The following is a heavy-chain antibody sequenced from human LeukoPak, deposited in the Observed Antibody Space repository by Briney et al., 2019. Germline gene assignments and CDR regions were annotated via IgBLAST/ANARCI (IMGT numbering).Heavy chain of an antibody. CDR3: PRDWRNMAFDY. Sequence: PGGSLRLSCTASGFPLCNLWMHWVRQVRGKGLVWVSRIISDGTTTNYADSVKGRFTISRDNAKNTLYLQMNSLRAEDTAVYYCPRDWRNMAFDYWGQGTLVTVSS. CDR2: IISDGTTT. CDR1: GFPLCNLW. V-gene: IGHV3-74*01. J-gene: IGHJ4*02. D-gene: IGHD2/OR15-2a*01.